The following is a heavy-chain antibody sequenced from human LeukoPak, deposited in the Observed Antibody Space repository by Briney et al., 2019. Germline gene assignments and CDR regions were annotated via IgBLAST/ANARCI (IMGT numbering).Heavy chain of an antibody. Sequence: GGSLRLSCAASGFTFDDYAMHWVRQAPGKGLEWVSGISWNSGSIGYADSVKGRFTISRDNAKNSLYLQMNSLRAEDTAVYYCARDTSHRAVSSGWFGNAFDIWGQGTMVTVSS. V-gene: IGHV3-9*01. D-gene: IGHD6-19*01. CDR1: GFTFDDYA. J-gene: IGHJ3*02. CDR2: ISWNSGSI. CDR3: ARDTSHRAVSSGWFGNAFDI.